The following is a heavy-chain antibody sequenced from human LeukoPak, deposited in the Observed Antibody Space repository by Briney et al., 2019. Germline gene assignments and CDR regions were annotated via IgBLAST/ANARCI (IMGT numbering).Heavy chain of an antibody. CDR1: GGSFSGYY. J-gene: IGHJ5*02. Sequence: PSETLSLTCAVYGGSFSGYYWSWIRQPPGKGLEWIGEINHSGSTNYNQSLKSRVTISVDTSKNPFSLKLSSVTAADTAVYYCARVRGVMVRGVINRLWFDPWGQGTLVTVSS. CDR2: INHSGST. D-gene: IGHD3-10*01. V-gene: IGHV4-34*01. CDR3: ARVRGVMVRGVINRLWFDP.